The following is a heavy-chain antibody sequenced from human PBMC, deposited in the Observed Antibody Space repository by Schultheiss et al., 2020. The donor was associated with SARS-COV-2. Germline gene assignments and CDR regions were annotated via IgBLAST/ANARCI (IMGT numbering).Heavy chain of an antibody. D-gene: IGHD3-22*01. CDR3: ARGPYYYDSSGYLDY. V-gene: IGHV4-61*05. Sequence: SQTLSLTCTVSGGSISSSSYYWGWIRQPPGKGLEWIGYIYYSGSTNYNTSLKSRVTISVDTSKNQFSLKLSSVTAADTAVYYCARGPYYYDSSGYLDYWGQGTLVTVSS. CDR1: GGSISSSSYY. CDR2: IYYSGST. J-gene: IGHJ4*02.